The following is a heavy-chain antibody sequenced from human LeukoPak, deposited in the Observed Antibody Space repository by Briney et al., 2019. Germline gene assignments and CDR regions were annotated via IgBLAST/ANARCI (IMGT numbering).Heavy chain of an antibody. CDR1: GFTFNTYS. J-gene: IGHJ4*02. CDR2: ISRASESI. CDR3: ASRGYSSDWYPDY. D-gene: IGHD6-19*01. Sequence: GGSLRLSCAASGFTFNTYSMSWVRQAPGRGLEWVSIISRASESIFYADSVKGRFTISRDNSKNTLYLQMNSLRAEDTAVYYCASRGYSSDWYPDYWGQGTLVTVSS. V-gene: IGHV3-21*06.